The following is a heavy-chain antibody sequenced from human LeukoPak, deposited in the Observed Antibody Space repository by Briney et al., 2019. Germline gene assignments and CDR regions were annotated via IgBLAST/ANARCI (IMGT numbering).Heavy chain of an antibody. CDR2: ISASGGST. D-gene: IGHD4-11*01. CDR1: GFTFSSSA. V-gene: IGHV3-23*01. Sequence: GGSLRLSCAASGFTFSSSAMSWVRQAPGKGLEWVSVISASGGSTYYADSVKGRFTISRDNSKKTLYLQMNSLRAEDTAVYYCARGDDYSNRASDNWFDPWGQGTLVTVSS. CDR3: ARGDDYSNRASDNWFDP. J-gene: IGHJ5*02.